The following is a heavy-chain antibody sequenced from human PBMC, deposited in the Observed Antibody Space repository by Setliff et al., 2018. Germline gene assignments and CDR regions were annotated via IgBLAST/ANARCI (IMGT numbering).Heavy chain of an antibody. CDR1: DGSIRSGDHY. CDR3: ARKMRMSGRGHWFFDV. V-gene: IGHV4-31*03. J-gene: IGHJ2*01. CDR2: IWKSVST. Sequence: SETLSLTCTASDGSIRSGDHYWNWIRQHPGKGLEWLGYIWKSVSTFYNPSLTSRITMSVYTSRNLFSMELASVTAADTAIYYCARKMRMSGRGHWFFDVWGRGTLVTVSS.